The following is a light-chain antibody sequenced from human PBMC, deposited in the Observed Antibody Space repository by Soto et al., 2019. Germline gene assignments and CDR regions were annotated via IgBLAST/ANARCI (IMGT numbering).Light chain of an antibody. CDR3: AAWDDSLNGVV. J-gene: IGLJ2*01. CDR2: SNN. Sequence: QSVLTQPPSASGTPGQRVTISCSGSSSNIGSNTVNWYQQLPGTAPKLLIYSNNQRPSGVLDRFSGSKSGTSASLAISGLQSEDEGDYYCAAWDDSLNGVVFGGGTKLTVL. V-gene: IGLV1-44*01. CDR1: SSNIGSNT.